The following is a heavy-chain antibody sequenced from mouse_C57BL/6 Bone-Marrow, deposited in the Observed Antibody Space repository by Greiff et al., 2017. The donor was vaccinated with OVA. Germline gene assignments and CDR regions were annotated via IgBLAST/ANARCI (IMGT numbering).Heavy chain of an antibody. CDR3: ARWGNYYGTPFAY. D-gene: IGHD1-1*01. V-gene: IGHV1-69*01. CDR1: GYTFTSYW. Sequence: VQLQQPGAELVMPGASVKLSCKASGYTFTSYWMHWVKQRPGQGLEWIGEIDPSDSYTNYNQKFKGKSTLTVDKSSSTAYMQLSSLTSEDSAVYYCARWGNYYGTPFAYWGQGNLVTVSA. J-gene: IGHJ3*01. CDR2: IDPSDSYT.